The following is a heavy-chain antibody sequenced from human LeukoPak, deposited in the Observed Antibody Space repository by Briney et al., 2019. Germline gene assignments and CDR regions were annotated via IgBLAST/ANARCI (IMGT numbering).Heavy chain of an antibody. Sequence: SETLSLTCTVSGGSVSSGSYYWSWIRQPPGKGLEWIGHIYHTGSTNYNPSLKSRVTISLDTSKNQFFLKLTSVSAADTAVYYCARDVRTINVLTGYYRPYYFDYWGQGTLVTVSS. CDR2: IYHTGST. CDR3: ARDVRTINVLTGYYRPYYFDY. D-gene: IGHD3-9*01. J-gene: IGHJ4*02. V-gene: IGHV4-61*01. CDR1: GGSVSSGSYY.